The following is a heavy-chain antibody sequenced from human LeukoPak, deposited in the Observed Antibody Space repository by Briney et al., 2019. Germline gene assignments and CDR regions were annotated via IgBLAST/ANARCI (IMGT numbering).Heavy chain of an antibody. CDR1: GFTFSSYG. CDR2: IWYDGSNK. J-gene: IGHJ4*02. V-gene: IGHV3-33*06. CDR3: AKGRWVQPAGYLDF. D-gene: IGHD5-24*01. Sequence: GGSLRLSCAASGFTFSSYGMHWVRQSPGKGLEWVALIWYDGSNKYYADSVKGRFTISRDNSKNTLYLQMNSLRAEDTAVYYCAKGRWVQPAGYLDFSGQGTLVTVSA.